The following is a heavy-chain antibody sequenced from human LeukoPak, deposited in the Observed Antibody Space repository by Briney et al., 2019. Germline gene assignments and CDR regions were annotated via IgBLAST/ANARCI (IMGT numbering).Heavy chain of an antibody. D-gene: IGHD3-10*01. J-gene: IGHJ4*02. CDR2: ISATGDST. CDR1: GFTFSIYA. Sequence: GGSLRLSCAASGFTFSIYAMGWVRQAPGEGLEWVSTISATGDSTYYADSVKGQLTISRDNSKSTLYLQMSSVRADDTAVYYCVKGGWGTVLDYWGQGTLVTVSS. V-gene: IGHV3-23*01. CDR3: VKGGWGTVLDY.